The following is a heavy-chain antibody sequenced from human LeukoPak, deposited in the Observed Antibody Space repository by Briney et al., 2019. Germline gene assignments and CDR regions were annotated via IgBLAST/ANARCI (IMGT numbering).Heavy chain of an antibody. V-gene: IGHV5-51*01. CDR1: GYSFTSYW. J-gene: IGHJ4*02. CDR3: ARRFSVAGYYFDY. Sequence: GESLKISCKGSGYSFTSYWIGWVRQMPGKGLEWMGIIYPGDSDTRYSPSFQGQVTISADKSTSTAYLQWSSLKASDTAMYHCARRFSVAGYYFDYWGQGTLVTVSS. D-gene: IGHD6-19*01. CDR2: IYPGDSDT.